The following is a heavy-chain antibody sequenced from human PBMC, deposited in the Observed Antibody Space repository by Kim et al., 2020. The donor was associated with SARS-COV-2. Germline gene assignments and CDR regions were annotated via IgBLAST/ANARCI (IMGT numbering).Heavy chain of an antibody. Sequence: ASVKVSCKASGYTFTGYYMHWVRQAPGQGLEWMGWINPNSGGTNYAQKFQGRVTMTRDTSISTAYMELSRLRSDDTAVYYCAKSESELAAAGTDDYWGQGTLVTVSS. CDR3: AKSESELAAAGTDDY. CDR1: GYTFTGYY. CDR2: INPNSGGT. D-gene: IGHD6-13*01. V-gene: IGHV1-2*02. J-gene: IGHJ4*02.